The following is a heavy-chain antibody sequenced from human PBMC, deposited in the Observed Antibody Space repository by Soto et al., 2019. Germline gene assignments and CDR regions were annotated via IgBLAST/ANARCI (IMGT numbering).Heavy chain of an antibody. V-gene: IGHV1-8*01. Sequence: ASVKVSCKASGFTFTIYDINCVLQATGQGLDWMGCMNPNSGNTGYAQKFQGRVTMTRNTSISTAYMELSSLRSEDTAVYYCARDYGGNEGWFDPWGQGTLVTVSS. D-gene: IGHD4-17*01. CDR2: MNPNSGNT. CDR1: GFTFTIYD. J-gene: IGHJ5*02. CDR3: ARDYGGNEGWFDP.